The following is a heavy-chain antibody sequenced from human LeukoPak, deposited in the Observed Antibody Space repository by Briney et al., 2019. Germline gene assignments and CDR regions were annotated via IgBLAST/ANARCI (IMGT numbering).Heavy chain of an antibody. CDR3: AKDRMVRGVGDFDY. J-gene: IGHJ4*02. CDR1: GFTFSSYG. Sequence: GGSLRLSCAASGFTFSSYGMSWVRQAPGKGLEWVSAISGSGGSTYYADSVKGRFTISRDNSKNTLYLQMNSLRAEDTAAYYCAKDRMVRGVGDFDYWGQGTLVTVSS. D-gene: IGHD3-10*01. V-gene: IGHV3-23*01. CDR2: ISGSGGST.